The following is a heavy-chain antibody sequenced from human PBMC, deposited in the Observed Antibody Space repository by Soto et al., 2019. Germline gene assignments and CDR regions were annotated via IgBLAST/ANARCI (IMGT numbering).Heavy chain of an antibody. CDR1: GYTFTSYG. V-gene: IGHV1-18*01. Sequence: GASVKVSCKASGYTFTSYGISWVRQAPGQGLEWMGWISAYNGNTNYAQKLQGRVTMTTDTSTSTAYMELRSLRSGDTAVYYCASSPQRLGYCSGGSCYHDWFDPWGQGTLVTVSS. J-gene: IGHJ5*02. CDR3: ASSPQRLGYCSGGSCYHDWFDP. D-gene: IGHD2-15*01. CDR2: ISAYNGNT.